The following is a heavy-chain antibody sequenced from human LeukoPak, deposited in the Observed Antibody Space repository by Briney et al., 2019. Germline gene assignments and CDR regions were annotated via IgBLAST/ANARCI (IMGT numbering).Heavy chain of an antibody. Sequence: PSETLSLTCTVSGYSISSGYYWGWIRQPPGKGLEWIGSIYHSGSTYYNPSLKSRVTISVDTSKNQFSLKLSSVTAADTAVYYCARAPVYNWYFDLWGRGTLVTVSS. V-gene: IGHV4-38-2*02. CDR2: IYHSGST. CDR3: ARAPVYNWYFDL. J-gene: IGHJ2*01. D-gene: IGHD1-14*01. CDR1: GYSISSGYY.